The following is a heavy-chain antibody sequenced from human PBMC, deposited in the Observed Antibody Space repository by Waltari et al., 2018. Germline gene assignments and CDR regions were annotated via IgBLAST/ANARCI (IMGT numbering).Heavy chain of an antibody. CDR2: IIPIFGTA. Sequence: QVQLVQSGAEVKKPGSSVKVSCKASGGTFSSYAISWVRQAPGQGLEWMGGIIPIFGTANYAQKFQGRVTITADESTSTAYMELSSLRSEDTAVYYCARGPDSGSSWYWGVGDYWGQGTLVTVSS. CDR3: ARGPDSGSSWYWGVGDY. V-gene: IGHV1-69*01. CDR1: GGTFSSYA. D-gene: IGHD6-13*01. J-gene: IGHJ4*02.